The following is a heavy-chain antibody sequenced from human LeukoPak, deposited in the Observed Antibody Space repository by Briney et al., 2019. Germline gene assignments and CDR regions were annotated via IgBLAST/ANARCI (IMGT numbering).Heavy chain of an antibody. Sequence: GGSLRLSCAASGFTFSSYGMHWVRQAPGKGLEWVAVISYDGSNKYYADSVKGRFTISRDNSKNTLYLQMNSLGAEDTAVYYCAAIVAYPDDAFDIWGQGTMVTVSS. CDR3: AAIVAYPDDAFDI. CDR2: ISYDGSNK. V-gene: IGHV3-30*03. J-gene: IGHJ3*02. D-gene: IGHD5-12*01. CDR1: GFTFSSYG.